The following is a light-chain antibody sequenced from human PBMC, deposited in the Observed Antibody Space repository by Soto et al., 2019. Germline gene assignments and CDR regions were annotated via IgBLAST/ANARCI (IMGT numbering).Light chain of an antibody. CDR1: SSDVGGYKY. Sequence: QSALTQPASVSGSPGQSVTTSCTGTSSDVGGYKYVSWYQQHPGKVPKLMIYEVSKRPSGVPDRFSGSKSGNTASLTVSGLQAEDEADYYCSSYAGSNIDYVFGTGTKVTVL. V-gene: IGLV2-8*01. CDR2: EVS. J-gene: IGLJ1*01. CDR3: SSYAGSNIDYV.